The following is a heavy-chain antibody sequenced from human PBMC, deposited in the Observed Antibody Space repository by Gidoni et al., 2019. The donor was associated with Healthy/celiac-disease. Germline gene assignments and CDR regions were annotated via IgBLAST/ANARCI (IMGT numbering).Heavy chain of an antibody. CDR1: GLTFSRYE. CDR3: AGYDFWSGYNPFDY. D-gene: IGHD3-3*01. V-gene: IGHV3-48*03. J-gene: IGHJ4*02. Sequence: EGQLVESGRGWVQPGGALGLSCAACGLTFSRYEMNWVRQAPGKGVAWVSYISSSGSTTYYADAVKGRFTISGDNAKNSLYLQMNRLRAEDPAFYYCAGYDFWSGYNPFDYWGQGTLVTVSS. CDR2: ISSSGSTT.